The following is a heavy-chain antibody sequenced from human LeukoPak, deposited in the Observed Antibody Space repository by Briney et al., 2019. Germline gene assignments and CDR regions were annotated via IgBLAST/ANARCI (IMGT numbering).Heavy chain of an antibody. D-gene: IGHD6-6*01. J-gene: IGHJ4*02. CDR2: INSDGSST. V-gene: IGHV3-74*01. CDR3: ARGGVYSSSAPDY. CDR1: GFTFSSYS. Sequence: GGSLRLSCAASGFTFSSYSMNWVRQAPGKGLEWVSRINSDGSSTSYADSVKGRFTISRDNAKNTLYLQMNSLRAEDTAVYYCARGGVYSSSAPDYWGQGTLVTVSS.